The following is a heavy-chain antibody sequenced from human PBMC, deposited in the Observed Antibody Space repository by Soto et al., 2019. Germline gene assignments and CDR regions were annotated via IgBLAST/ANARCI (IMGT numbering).Heavy chain of an antibody. V-gene: IGHV6-1*01. Sequence: LSQTLSLTCAISGDSVSSNSAAWNWIRQSPSRGLEWLGRTYYRSKWYNDYAVSVKSRITINPDTSKNQFSLQLNSVTPEDTAVYYCARVGGEYSGYDFFGWFDPWGQGTLVTVSS. D-gene: IGHD5-12*01. CDR2: TYYRSKWYN. CDR3: ARVGGEYSGYDFFGWFDP. CDR1: GDSVSSNSAA. J-gene: IGHJ5*02.